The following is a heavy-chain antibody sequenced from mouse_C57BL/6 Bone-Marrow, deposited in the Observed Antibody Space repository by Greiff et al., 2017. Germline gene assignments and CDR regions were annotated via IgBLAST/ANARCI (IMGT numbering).Heavy chain of an antibody. CDR2: ISSGSSTI. CDR3: ARGGQGHY. D-gene: IGHD3-3*01. J-gene: IGHJ2*01. CDR1: GFTFSDYG. V-gene: IGHV5-17*01. Sequence: EVMLVESGGGLVKPGGSLKLSCAASGFTFSDYGMHWVRQAPEKGLEWVAYISSGSSTIYYADTVKGRFTISRDNAKNTLCLQMTRLRSEDTAMXYCARGGQGHYWGQGTTLTVSS.